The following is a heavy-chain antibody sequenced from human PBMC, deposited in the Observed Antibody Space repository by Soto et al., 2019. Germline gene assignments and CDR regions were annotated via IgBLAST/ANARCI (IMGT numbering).Heavy chain of an antibody. CDR3: AKEADYSNYGPIDY. J-gene: IGHJ4*02. D-gene: IGHD4-4*01. Sequence: GGSLRLSCAASGFTFDDYAMHWVRQAPGKGLEWVSGISWNSGSIGYADSVKGRFTISRDNAKNSLYLQMNSLRAEDTALYYCAKEADYSNYGPIDYWGQGTLVTVSS. CDR2: ISWNSGSI. CDR1: GFTFDDYA. V-gene: IGHV3-9*01.